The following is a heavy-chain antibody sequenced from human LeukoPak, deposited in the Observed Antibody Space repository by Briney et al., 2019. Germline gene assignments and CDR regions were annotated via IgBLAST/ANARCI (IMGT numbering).Heavy chain of an antibody. D-gene: IGHD4-17*01. J-gene: IGHJ4*02. CDR2: ISYDGSNK. CDR3: AKGAYGDYVSGIDY. V-gene: IGHV3-30-3*01. Sequence: PGGSLRLSCAASGFTFSSYAMHWVRQAPGKGLEWVAVISYDGSNKYYADSVKGRFTISRDNSKNTLYLQMNSLRAEDTALYYCAKGAYGDYVSGIDYWGQGTLVTVSS. CDR1: GFTFSSYA.